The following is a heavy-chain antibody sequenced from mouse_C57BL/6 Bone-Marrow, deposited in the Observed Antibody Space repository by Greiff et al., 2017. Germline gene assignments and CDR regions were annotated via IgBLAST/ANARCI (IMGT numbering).Heavy chain of an antibody. J-gene: IGHJ2*01. CDR3: TTHDGYSYYFDY. Sequence: EVQLQQSGAELVRPGASVKLSCTASGFNIKDDYMHWVKQRPEQGLEWIGWIVPENGDTEYASKFQGKATITADTSSNTAYLQLSSLTSEDTAVYYCTTHDGYSYYFDYWGQGTTLTVSS. CDR2: IVPENGDT. V-gene: IGHV14-4*01. CDR1: GFNIKDDY. D-gene: IGHD2-3*01.